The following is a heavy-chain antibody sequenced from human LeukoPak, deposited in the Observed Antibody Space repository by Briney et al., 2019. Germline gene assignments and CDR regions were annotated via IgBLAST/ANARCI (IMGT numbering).Heavy chain of an antibody. Sequence: GASVKVSCKASGYSLTSYFMHWVRQAPGQGLEWVGVINHSGGSTSYTQKFQGRVTMTRDMSTSSVFMELTSLRSEDTAVYFCAREPPATGYYDYWGQGTLVTVSS. CDR2: INHSGGST. CDR3: AREPPATGYYDY. J-gene: IGHJ4*02. D-gene: IGHD3-9*01. CDR1: GYSLTSYF. V-gene: IGHV1-46*01.